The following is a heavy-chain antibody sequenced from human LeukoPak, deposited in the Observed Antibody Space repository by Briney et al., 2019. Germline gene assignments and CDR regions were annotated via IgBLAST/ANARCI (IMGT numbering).Heavy chain of an antibody. J-gene: IGHJ6*04. V-gene: IGHV1-69*06. CDR1: GGTFSSYA. CDR3: ARNSQSPPIVVVPAAVYYYYGMDV. Sequence: PRASVKVSCKASGGTFSSYAISWVRQAPGQGLEWMGGIIPIFGTANYAQKFEGRVTNTADKSTSTAYMELSSLRSEDTAVYYCARNSQSPPIVVVPAAVYYYYGMDVWGKGTTVTVSS. CDR2: IIPIFGTA. D-gene: IGHD2-2*01.